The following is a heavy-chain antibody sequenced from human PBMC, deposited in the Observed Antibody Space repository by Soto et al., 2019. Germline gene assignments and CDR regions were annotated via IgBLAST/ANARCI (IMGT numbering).Heavy chain of an antibody. J-gene: IGHJ4*02. Sequence: QVQLQESGPGLVKPSETLSLTCTVSGGSVSSGSYYWSWIRQPPGKGLEWIGYIYYSGSTNYNPSLQSRVTISVNTSKNQFSLKLSSVTAADTAVYYCARVSVLYYYESSGYSSFDYWGQGTLVTVSS. CDR2: IYYSGST. CDR3: ARVSVLYYYESSGYSSFDY. D-gene: IGHD3-22*01. V-gene: IGHV4-61*01. CDR1: GGSVSSGSYY.